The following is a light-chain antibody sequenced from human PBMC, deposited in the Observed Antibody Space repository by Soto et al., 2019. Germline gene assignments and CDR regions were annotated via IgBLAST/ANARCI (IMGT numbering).Light chain of an antibody. CDR3: QQYGSSLLT. CDR1: QSVSSNY. J-gene: IGKJ3*01. CDR2: DAS. V-gene: IGKV3D-20*01. Sequence: EIVLTQSPATLSLSPGERATLSCGASQSVSSNYVAWYQQKPGLAPRLLSYDASSMTTSIPDRFSGSRSGTDFTLTISRLEPEDLAVYYCQQYGSSLLTFGPGTKVDIK.